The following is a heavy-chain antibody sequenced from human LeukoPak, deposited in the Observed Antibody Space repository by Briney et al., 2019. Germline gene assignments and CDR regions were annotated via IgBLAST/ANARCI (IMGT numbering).Heavy chain of an antibody. CDR2: IASNTDGGTT. D-gene: IGHD3-3*01. Sequence: GGSLRLSCAASHFTFTNRWMNWVRQAPGKGLEWVGRIASNTDGGTTDYAAPVKGRFTISRDDSKNTLYLQMNSLKTEDTAVYYCTTPQTYYDFWSGYRPMDVWGQGTTVTVSS. V-gene: IGHV3-15*07. CDR3: TTPQTYYDFWSGYRPMDV. CDR1: HFTFTNRW. J-gene: IGHJ6*02.